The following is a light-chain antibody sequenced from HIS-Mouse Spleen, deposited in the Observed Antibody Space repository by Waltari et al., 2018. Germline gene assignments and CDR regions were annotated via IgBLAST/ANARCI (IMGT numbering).Light chain of an antibody. V-gene: IGKV4-1*01. CDR3: QQYYSTPT. CDR1: QSVLYSSNNKKY. CDR2: WAS. Sequence: DIVMTQSPDSLAVSLGERATINCKSSQSVLYSSNNKKYLAWYQQKPGQPPKLRIYWASTRESGVPDRFSGSGSETDFTLTISSLQAEDVAVYYCQQYYSTPTFGGGTKVEIK. J-gene: IGKJ4*01.